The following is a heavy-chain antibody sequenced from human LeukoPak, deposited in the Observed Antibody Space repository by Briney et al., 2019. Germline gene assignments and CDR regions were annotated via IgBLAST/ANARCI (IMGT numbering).Heavy chain of an antibody. CDR3: ARDLFSRY. CDR1: GGSISSSSYY. D-gene: IGHD3-3*02. CDR2: INQDGSKK. Sequence: TSETLSLTCTVSGGSISSSSYYWGWVRQAPGKGLEWVANINQDGSKKYYVDSVKGRFTISRDNVKNSVYLQMNSLRAEDTAVYYCARDLFSRYWGQGTLVTVSS. J-gene: IGHJ4*02. V-gene: IGHV3-7*01.